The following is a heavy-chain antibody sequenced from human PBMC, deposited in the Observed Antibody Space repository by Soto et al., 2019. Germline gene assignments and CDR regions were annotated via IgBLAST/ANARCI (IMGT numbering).Heavy chain of an antibody. CDR1: GGSISSYY. D-gene: IGHD3-22*01. CDR3: ARSGYYYDRFYFDY. CDR2: IYYSGST. V-gene: IGHV4-59*01. J-gene: IGHJ4*02. Sequence: SETLSLTCTVSGGSISSYYWSWIRQPPGKGLEWIGYIYYSGSTNYNPSLKSRVTISVDTSKNQFSLKLSSVTAADTAVYYCARSGYYYDRFYFDYWGQGTLVTVSS.